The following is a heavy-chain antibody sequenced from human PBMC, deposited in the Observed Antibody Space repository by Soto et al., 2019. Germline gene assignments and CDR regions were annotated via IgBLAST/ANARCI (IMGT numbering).Heavy chain of an antibody. CDR3: ARLSSSSSGMDV. CDR2: ISSSSSYI. Sequence: EVQLVESGGGLVKPGGSLRLSCAASGFTFSSYSMNWVRQAPGKGLEWVSSISSSSSYIYYADSVKGRFTISRDNAKNSLYLQKNSLRAEDTAVYYCARLSSSSSGMDVWGQGTTVTVSS. V-gene: IGHV3-21*01. D-gene: IGHD6-6*01. CDR1: GFTFSSYS. J-gene: IGHJ6*02.